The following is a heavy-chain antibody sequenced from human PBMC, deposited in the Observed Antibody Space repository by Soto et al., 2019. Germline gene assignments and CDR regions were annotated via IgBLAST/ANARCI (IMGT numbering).Heavy chain of an antibody. D-gene: IGHD6-19*01. J-gene: IGHJ4*02. CDR2: ISNSGST. CDR3: ARHIPRAGTVFDY. V-gene: IGHV4-59*08. CDR1: GCSISNYY. Sequence: PSETLSLTCTVSGCSISNYYWSWIRQPPGKGLEWIGYISNSGSTHYIPSLESRVTISVDSSKNLFSLRLSSVTAADTAVYYCARHIPRAGTVFDYWGQGTLVTVSS.